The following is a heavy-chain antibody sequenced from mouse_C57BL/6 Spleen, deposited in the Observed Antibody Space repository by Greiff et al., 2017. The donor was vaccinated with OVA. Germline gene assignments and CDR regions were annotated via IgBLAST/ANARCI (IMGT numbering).Heavy chain of an antibody. CDR3: ARGIYDGLDY. Sequence: VQVVESEGGLVQPGSSMKLSCTASGFTFSDYYMAWVRQVPEKGLEWVANINYDGSSTYYLDSLKSRFIISRDNAKNILYLQMSSLKSEDTATYYCARGIYDGLDYWGQGTTLTVSS. J-gene: IGHJ2*01. CDR1: GFTFSDYY. CDR2: INYDGSST. D-gene: IGHD2-3*01. V-gene: IGHV5-16*01.